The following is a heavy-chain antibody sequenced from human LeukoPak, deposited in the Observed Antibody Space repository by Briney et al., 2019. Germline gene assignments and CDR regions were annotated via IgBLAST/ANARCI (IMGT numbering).Heavy chain of an antibody. V-gene: IGHV1-8*02. CDR2: MNPNSGNT. CDR3: ARFSREYYYYYYMDV. D-gene: IGHD1-26*01. Sequence: WASVKVSCKASGYTFTSYDINWVRQATGQGLEWMGWMNPNSGNTGYAQKLQGRVTMTTDTSTSTAYMELRSLRSDDTAVYYCARFSREYYYYYYMDVWGKGTTDTVSS. J-gene: IGHJ6*03. CDR1: GYTFTSYD.